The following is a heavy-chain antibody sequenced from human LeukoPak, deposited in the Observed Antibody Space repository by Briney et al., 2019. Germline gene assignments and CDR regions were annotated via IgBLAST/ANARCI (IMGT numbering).Heavy chain of an antibody. CDR1: GGSIGSNNYF. J-gene: IGHJ5*02. CDR2: VYYSGST. CDR3: ARDSGRYYVYNWIHP. Sequence: SETLSLTCTVSGGSIGSNNYFWGWIRQPPGKGLEWVGSVYYSGSTYYNPSLKSRVTISIDTSKNQFSLSLTSVTAADTAMYYCARDSGRYYVYNWIHPWGQGTLVTVSS. V-gene: IGHV4-39*07. D-gene: IGHD1-26*01.